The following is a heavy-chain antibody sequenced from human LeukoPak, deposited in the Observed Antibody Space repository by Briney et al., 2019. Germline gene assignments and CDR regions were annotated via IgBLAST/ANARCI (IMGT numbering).Heavy chain of an antibody. D-gene: IGHD6-19*01. V-gene: IGHV3-23*01. CDR1: GFTFSSYG. Sequence: GGTLRLSCAGSGFTFSSYGMSWVRQAPGKGLEWVSAISGSGGSTYYADSVKGRFAISRDNSKNTLSLQMNSLRAEDTAVYYCAKDGPMGYTSGWYDYRGQGTLVTVSS. J-gene: IGHJ4*02. CDR3: AKDGPMGYTSGWYDY. CDR2: ISGSGGST.